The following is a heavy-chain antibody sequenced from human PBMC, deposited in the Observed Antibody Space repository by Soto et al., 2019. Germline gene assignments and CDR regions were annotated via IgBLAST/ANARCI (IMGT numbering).Heavy chain of an antibody. D-gene: IGHD2-8*01. CDR1: GYSFTDYH. Sequence: ASVKVSCKASGYSFTDYHIHWVRQAPGQGLEWLGRINPKSGGTSTAQKFQGWVTMTRDRSISTVYMELTRLRSDDTAVYFCARGHSTDCSNGVCSFFYNHGMDVWGQGTAVTVSS. CDR3: ARGHSTDCSNGVCSFFYNHGMDV. V-gene: IGHV1-2*04. CDR2: INPKSGGT. J-gene: IGHJ6*02.